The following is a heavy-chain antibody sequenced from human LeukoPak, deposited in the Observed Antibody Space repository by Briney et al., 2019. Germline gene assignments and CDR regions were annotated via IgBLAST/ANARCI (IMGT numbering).Heavy chain of an antibody. V-gene: IGHV3-9*01. D-gene: IGHD6-19*01. CDR2: ISWNSGSI. J-gene: IGHJ4*02. CDR3: AKDSGYSSGWDYFDY. Sequence: PGRSLRLSCAASGFTFDDYAMHWVRQAPGKGLEWVSGISWNSGSIGYADSVKGRFTISRDNAKNSLYLQMNSLRAEDTALYYCAKDSGYSSGWDYFDYWGQGTLVTVSS. CDR1: GFTFDDYA.